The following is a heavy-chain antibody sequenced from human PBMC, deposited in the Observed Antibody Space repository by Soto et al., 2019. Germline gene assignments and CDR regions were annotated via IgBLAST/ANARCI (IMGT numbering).Heavy chain of an antibody. V-gene: IGHV3-23*01. D-gene: IGHD7-27*01. J-gene: IGHJ3*02. CDR2: ISGSGGST. Sequence: GGSLRLSCAASGFTFSSYAMSWVRQAPWKGLEWVSAISGSGGSTYYADSVKGRFTISRDNSKNTLYLQMNSLRAEDTAVYYCAKGGKLTGDAFDIWGQGTMVTVSS. CDR1: GFTFSSYA. CDR3: AKGGKLTGDAFDI.